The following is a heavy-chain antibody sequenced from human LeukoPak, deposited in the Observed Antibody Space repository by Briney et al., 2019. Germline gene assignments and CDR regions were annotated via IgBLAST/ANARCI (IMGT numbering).Heavy chain of an antibody. D-gene: IGHD6-19*01. J-gene: IGHJ3*02. CDR3: AKLINVAGTRDAFDI. CDR1: GFTFSSYG. CDR2: ISYDGSNK. Sequence: QPGRSLRLSCAASGFTFSSYGMHWVRQAPGKGLEWVAVISYDGSNKYYADSVKGRFTISRDNSKNTLYLQMNSLRAEDTAVYYCAKLINVAGTRDAFDIWGQGTMVTVSS. V-gene: IGHV3-30*18.